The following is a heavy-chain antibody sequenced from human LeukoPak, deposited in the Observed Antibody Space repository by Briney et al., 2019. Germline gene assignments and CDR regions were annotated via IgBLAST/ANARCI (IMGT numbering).Heavy chain of an antibody. J-gene: IGHJ6*03. V-gene: IGHV7-4-1*02. Sequence: ASVKVSCKASGYTFTSYAMNWVRQAPGQGLEWMGWINTNTGNPTYAQGFTGRFVFSLDTSVSTAYLQISSLKAEDTAVYYCARDHPDRGQGAYYYYYMDVWGKGTTVTVSS. CDR2: INTNTGNP. D-gene: IGHD3-22*01. CDR3: ARDHPDRGQGAYYYYYMDV. CDR1: GYTFTSYA.